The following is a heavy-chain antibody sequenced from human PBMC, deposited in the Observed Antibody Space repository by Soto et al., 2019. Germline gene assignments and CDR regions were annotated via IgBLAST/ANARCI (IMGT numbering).Heavy chain of an antibody. CDR2: ISYDGSNK. V-gene: IGHV3-30-3*01. CDR3: ARDEDFWSDRRHGY. J-gene: IGHJ4*02. Sequence: GGSLRLSCAASGFTFSSYAMHWVRQAPGKGLEWVAVISYDGSNKYYADSVKGRFTISRDNSKNTLYLQMNSLRAEDTAVYYCARDEDFWSDRRHGYWGQGTLVTVSS. D-gene: IGHD3-3*01. CDR1: GFTFSSYA.